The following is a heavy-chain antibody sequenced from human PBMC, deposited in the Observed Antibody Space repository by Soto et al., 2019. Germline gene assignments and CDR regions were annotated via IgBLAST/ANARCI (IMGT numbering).Heavy chain of an antibody. D-gene: IGHD5-18*01. CDR3: ARTSYGYGQYYFDY. V-gene: IGHV4-59*08. J-gene: IGHJ4*02. CDR1: GGSISSYY. Sequence: SETLSLTCTVSGGSISSYYWSWIRQPPGKGLEWIGYIYYSGSTNYNPSLKSRVTISVDTSKNQFSLKLSSVTAADTAVYYCARTSYGYGQYYFDYWGQGTLVTVSS. CDR2: IYYSGST.